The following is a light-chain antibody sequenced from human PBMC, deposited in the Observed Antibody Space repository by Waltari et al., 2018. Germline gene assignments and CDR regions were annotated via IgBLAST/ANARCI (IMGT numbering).Light chain of an antibody. CDR2: AAS. CDR3: QQSYGTPRT. V-gene: IGKV1-39*01. Sequence: DIQMTQSPSSLSASVGDRVTITCRASQSIGIYLNWFQQKPGKAPMFLIFAASSLQSGVPSRFSGSGSGTDFTLTSSSLQPEDFATYYCQQSYGTPRTFGQGTKLEIK. CDR1: QSIGIY. J-gene: IGKJ2*01.